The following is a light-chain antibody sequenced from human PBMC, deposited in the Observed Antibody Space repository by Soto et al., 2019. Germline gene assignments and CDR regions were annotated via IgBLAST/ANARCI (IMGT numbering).Light chain of an antibody. Sequence: SALTQPASVSGSPGQSITMSCTGTSDDVGKYNYVSWYQQHPGKAPKLIISEVNNRPSGVSIRFSGSKSGNTASLTISGLQAEDEAEYFCSSYTSRSLYVFGSGTKVTVL. CDR1: SDDVGKYNY. CDR2: EVN. V-gene: IGLV2-14*01. J-gene: IGLJ1*01. CDR3: SSYTSRSLYV.